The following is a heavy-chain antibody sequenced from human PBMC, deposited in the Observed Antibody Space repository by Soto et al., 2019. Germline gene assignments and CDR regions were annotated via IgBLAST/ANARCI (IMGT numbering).Heavy chain of an antibody. CDR3: ARGLRYSGMDV. CDR2: IDHSGST. CDR1: RGSFNAYS. Sequence: PSETLSLTCTVHRGSFNAYSWTWIRQPPGKGLEWIGEIDHSGSTTYNPSLKSRIIMSVDTSKNQFSLNVSSMTAADTAVYYCARGLRYSGMDVWGEGTTVTVSS. J-gene: IGHJ6*04. V-gene: IGHV4-34*01.